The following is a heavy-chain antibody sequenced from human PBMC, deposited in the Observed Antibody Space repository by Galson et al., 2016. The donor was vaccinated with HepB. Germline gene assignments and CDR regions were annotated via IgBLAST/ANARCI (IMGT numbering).Heavy chain of an antibody. D-gene: IGHD4-11*01. Sequence: SLRLSCAASGFTFTSHWMHWVRQAPGKGLEWVANINQGGGEKYYVDSVKGRFTISRDNSKNSLYLQMNSLRPEDTAVYYCARDGRDYNNYEDWFDSWGQGTLVTVSS. CDR3: ARDGRDYNNYEDWFDS. CDR1: GFTFTSHW. V-gene: IGHV3-7*03. CDR2: INQGGGEK. J-gene: IGHJ5*01.